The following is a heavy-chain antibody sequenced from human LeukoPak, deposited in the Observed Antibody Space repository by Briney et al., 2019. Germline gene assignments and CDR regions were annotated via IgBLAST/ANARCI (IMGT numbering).Heavy chain of an antibody. CDR1: GFTFSSLT. Sequence: GGSLRLSCAASGFTFSSLTMHWVRQAPGEGLEYVSAISSNGGSTFYADSVKGRFSISRDNSKNTLYLQMSSLRAEDTAVYYCVNQISGWVSWGQGTLVTVSS. CDR2: ISSNGGST. D-gene: IGHD6-19*01. CDR3: VNQISGWVS. J-gene: IGHJ5*02. V-gene: IGHV3-64D*06.